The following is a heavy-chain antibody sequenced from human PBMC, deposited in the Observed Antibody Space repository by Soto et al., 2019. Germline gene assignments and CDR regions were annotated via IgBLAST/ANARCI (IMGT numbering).Heavy chain of an antibody. V-gene: IGHV1-18*01. Sequence: QVQLVQSGAEVKKPGASVKVSCKASGYTFTSYGISWVRQAPGQGLEWMGWISAYNGNTNYAQKLQGRVTMTTDTPPSTAHLELRSLRSDDTAVYYCAREALAMVTYYYGMDVWGQGTTVTVSS. D-gene: IGHD5-18*01. CDR1: GYTFTSYG. J-gene: IGHJ6*02. CDR3: AREALAMVTYYYGMDV. CDR2: ISAYNGNT.